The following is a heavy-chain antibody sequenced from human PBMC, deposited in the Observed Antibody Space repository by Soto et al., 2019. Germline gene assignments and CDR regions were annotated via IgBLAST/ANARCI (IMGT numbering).Heavy chain of an antibody. CDR1: GFTFSGSA. V-gene: IGHV3-73*01. J-gene: IGHJ4*02. CDR2: IRSKANSYAT. Sequence: GGSLRLSCAASGFTFSGSAMHWVRQASGKGLEWVGRIRSKANSYATAYAASVKGRFTISRDDSKNTAYLQMNSLKTEDTAVYYCTRRGNWNAHESYDYWGQGTLVTSPQ. D-gene: IGHD1-1*01. CDR3: TRRGNWNAHESYDY.